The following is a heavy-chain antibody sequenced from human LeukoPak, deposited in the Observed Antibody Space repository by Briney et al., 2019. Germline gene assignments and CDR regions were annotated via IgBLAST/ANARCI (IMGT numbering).Heavy chain of an antibody. Sequence: GGALRLSCAASGFTFSSYAMSWVRQAPGKGLEWVSAISGSGGSTYYADSVKGRFTISRDNSKNTLYLQMNSLRAEDTAVYYCAKQSYARTLGEGGPGTLVSVSS. V-gene: IGHV3-23*01. D-gene: IGHD2-8*01. J-gene: IGHJ4*02. CDR2: ISGSGGST. CDR3: AKQSYARTLGE. CDR1: GFTFSSYA.